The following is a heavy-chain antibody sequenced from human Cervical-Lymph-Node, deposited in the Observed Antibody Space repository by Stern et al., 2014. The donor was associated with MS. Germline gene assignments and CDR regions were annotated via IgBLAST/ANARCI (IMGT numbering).Heavy chain of an antibody. D-gene: IGHD2-21*02. CDR2: VHYSGIT. V-gene: IGHV4-39*02. CDR3: ARGVTAVTNYVPNWCFDL. CDR1: GGSFTNRDY. J-gene: IGHJ2*01. Sequence: QLQLQESGPGLVKPSETLSLTCTVSGGSFTNRDYWGWIRQSPGKGLEWIGSVHYSGITYYRPALKSRALLSLATARNQLFLSFASVTATDTAVYFCARGVTAVTNYVPNWCFDLWGRGTLVTVSS.